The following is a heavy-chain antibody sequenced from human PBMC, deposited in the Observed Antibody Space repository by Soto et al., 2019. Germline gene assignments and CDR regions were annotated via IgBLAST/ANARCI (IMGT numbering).Heavy chain of an antibody. V-gene: IGHV3-33*01. D-gene: IGHD6-13*01. CDR3: ARDLYSSSLDY. CDR2: IWYDGSNK. CDR1: GFTFSSYG. J-gene: IGHJ4*02. Sequence: QVQVVESGGGVVQPGRSLRLSCAASGFTFSSYGMHWGRQAPGKGLEWVAVIWYDGSNKYYADSVKGRFTISRDDSKNTVYLQMNSLRAEDTAVYYCARDLYSSSLDYWGQGTLVTVSS.